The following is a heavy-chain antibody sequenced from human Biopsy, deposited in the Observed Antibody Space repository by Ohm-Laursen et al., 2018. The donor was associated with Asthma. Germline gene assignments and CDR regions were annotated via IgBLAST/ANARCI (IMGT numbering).Heavy chain of an antibody. V-gene: IGHV3-30*01. D-gene: IGHD6-19*01. J-gene: IGHJ4*02. CDR2: ISKDASTQ. CDR1: GFSFSNFA. CDR3: AREGVAGTHIED. Sequence: SLRPSCSAFGFSFSNFAIHWVRQAPGKGLEWVGVISKDASTQDYADSVKGRFTMARDNSKNTLSLQMNSLTAEDTAVYYCAREGVAGTHIEDWGQGTLVTVSS.